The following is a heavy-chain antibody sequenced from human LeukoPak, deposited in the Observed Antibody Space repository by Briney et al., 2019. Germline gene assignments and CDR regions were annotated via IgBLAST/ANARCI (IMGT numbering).Heavy chain of an antibody. CDR2: IYYSGST. CDR3: ARLNDYVWGSYNY. Sequence: PSETLSHTCTVSGGSISSSSYYWGWIRQPPGKGLEWIGSIYYSGSTYYNPSLKSRVTISVDTSKNQFSLKLSSVTAADTAVYYCARLNDYVWGSYNYWGQGTLVTVSS. J-gene: IGHJ4*02. D-gene: IGHD3-16*01. V-gene: IGHV4-39*01. CDR1: GGSISSSSYY.